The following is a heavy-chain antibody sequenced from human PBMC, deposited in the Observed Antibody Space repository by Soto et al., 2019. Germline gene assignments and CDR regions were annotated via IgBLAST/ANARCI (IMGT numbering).Heavy chain of an antibody. D-gene: IGHD2-15*01. V-gene: IGHV5-10-1*01. J-gene: IGHJ6*02. CDR1: GYSFTSYW. CDR2: IDPSDSYT. CDR3: ARHKDCSGGSCYSRNYYYYGMDV. Sequence: GESLKISCKGSGYSFTSYWISWVRQMPGKGLEWMRRIDPSDSYTNYSPSFQGHVTISADKSISTAYLQWSSLKASDTAMYYCARHKDCSGGSCYSRNYYYYGMDVWGQGTTVTVSS.